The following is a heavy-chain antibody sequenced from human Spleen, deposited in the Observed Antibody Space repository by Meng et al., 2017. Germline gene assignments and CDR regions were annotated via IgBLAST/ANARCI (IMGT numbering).Heavy chain of an antibody. V-gene: IGHV1-3*01. J-gene: IGHJ1*01. CDR3: AREAYSYYHHNSGYYYAEYFQH. CDR2: INAGNGNT. Sequence: ASVKVSCKASGYTFTNYAIHWVRQAPGQRLEWMGWINAGNGNTKYSQRFQGRVTIMRDTSANTAYMELSSLRSEDTAVYYCAREAYSYYHHNSGYYYAEYFQHWGQSTLVTVSS. D-gene: IGHD3-22*01. CDR1: GYTFTNYA.